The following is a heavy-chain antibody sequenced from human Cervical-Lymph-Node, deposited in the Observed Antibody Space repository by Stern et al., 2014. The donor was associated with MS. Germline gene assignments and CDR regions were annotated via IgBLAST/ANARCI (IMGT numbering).Heavy chain of an antibody. J-gene: IGHJ5*01. V-gene: IGHV5-51*01. CDR3: ATQGPIYNWFDS. CDR2: IYPGDSHT. CDR1: GYTFIDYY. Sequence: VQLVQSGAEVKKPGESLKISCQGSGYTFIDYYIGWVRQMPGKGLEWMGIIYPGDSHTTYSPSFRGQVTISADKSISTAYLEWSSLEASDSAMYYCATQGPIYNWFDSWGQGTLVTVSS.